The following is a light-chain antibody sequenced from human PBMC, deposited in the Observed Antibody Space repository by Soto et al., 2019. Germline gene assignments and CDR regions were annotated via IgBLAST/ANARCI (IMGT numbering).Light chain of an antibody. CDR3: QQYYSTPLT. CDR1: QSVLYSSNNKNY. CDR2: WAS. Sequence: DIVMTQSPDSLAVSLGERATINYKSSQSVLYSSNNKNYLAWYQQKPGQPPKLLIYWASTRESGVPDRFSGSGSGTDFTLTISSLQAEDVAVYYCQQYYSTPLTFGGGTQVEIK. V-gene: IGKV4-1*01. J-gene: IGKJ4*01.